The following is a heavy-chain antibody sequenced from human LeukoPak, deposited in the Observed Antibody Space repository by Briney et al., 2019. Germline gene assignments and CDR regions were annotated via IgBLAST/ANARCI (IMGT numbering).Heavy chain of an antibody. V-gene: IGHV3-74*01. CDR3: ARGRPHGNDY. Sequence: PGGSLRLSCAASGFIFSSYWMNWVRQAPGKGLVWVSRIASDGSSTTYADSVKGRFSISRDNAKNTLYLQMSSLRVEDTAVYYCARGRPHGNDYWGQGTLVTVSS. CDR1: GFIFSSYW. D-gene: IGHD4-23*01. CDR2: IASDGSST. J-gene: IGHJ4*02.